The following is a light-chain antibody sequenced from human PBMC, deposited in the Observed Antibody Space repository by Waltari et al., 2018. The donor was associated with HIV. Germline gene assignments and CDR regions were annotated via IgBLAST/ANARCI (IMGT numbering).Light chain of an antibody. CDR2: NTN. CDR1: SGSGSPPYY. Sequence: QTVVTQEPSFSVSPGGTVTLTCGLSSGSGSPPYYPSWYQHPPGQAPRTLIYNTNTRSSGVPDRFSGSILGNKAALNITVAQADDECDYYCVLYMGSGISVFGGGTKLTVL. J-gene: IGLJ2*01. CDR3: VLYMGSGISV. V-gene: IGLV8-61*01.